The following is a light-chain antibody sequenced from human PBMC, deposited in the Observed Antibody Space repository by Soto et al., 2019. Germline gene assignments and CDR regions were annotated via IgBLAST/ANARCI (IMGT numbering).Light chain of an antibody. V-gene: IGKV1-39*01. CDR2: AAS. CDR1: QSISSY. CDR3: QQSYSTQFT. J-gene: IGKJ3*01. Sequence: DIQITHSPSSLSASVGDRVTITCRSSQSISSYLNWYQQKPGKAPKLLIYAASSLQSGVPSRFSGSGSGTDFTLTISSLQPEDFATYYCQQSYSTQFTLGPGTKVDIK.